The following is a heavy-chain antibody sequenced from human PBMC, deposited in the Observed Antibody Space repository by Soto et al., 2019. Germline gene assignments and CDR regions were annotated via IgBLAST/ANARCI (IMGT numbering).Heavy chain of an antibody. Sequence: GASVKVSCKASGGTFSSYTISWVRQAPGQGLEWMGRIIPILGIANYAQKFQGRVTITADKSTSTAYMELSSLRSEDTAVYYCARGCGGDCYHAFDIWGQGTMVTVSS. CDR3: ARGCGGDCYHAFDI. CDR2: IIPILGIA. CDR1: GGTFSSYT. V-gene: IGHV1-69*02. J-gene: IGHJ3*02. D-gene: IGHD2-21*01.